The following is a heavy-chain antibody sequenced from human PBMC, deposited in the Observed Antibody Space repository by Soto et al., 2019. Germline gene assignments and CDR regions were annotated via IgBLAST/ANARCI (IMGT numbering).Heavy chain of an antibody. V-gene: IGHV3-9*01. CDR3: AKGGPDGFCSGGRCYFDY. D-gene: IGHD2-15*01. J-gene: IGHJ4*02. CDR1: GFIFDDYA. CDR2: ISWNSNII. Sequence: EVQLVESGGGLVQPGRSLRLSCAASGFIFDDYAMHWVRRVPGKGLEWVSSISWNSNIIGYADSVKGRFTISRDNAKNSLYLQMNSLRPEDTALYYCAKGGPDGFCSGGRCYFDYWGQGTLVTVSS.